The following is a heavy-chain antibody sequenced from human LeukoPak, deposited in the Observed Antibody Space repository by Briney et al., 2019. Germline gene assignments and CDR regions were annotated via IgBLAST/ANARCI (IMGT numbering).Heavy chain of an antibody. D-gene: IGHD1-26*01. Sequence: GLELVSAISESGCTTYYAASLQGRSTVYRDNSKNPMYLQMNSLRAEDTAVYYCARGPQWAYWGQGTLVTVSS. V-gene: IGHV3-23*01. CDR2: ISESGCTT. J-gene: IGHJ4*02. CDR3: ARGPQWAY.